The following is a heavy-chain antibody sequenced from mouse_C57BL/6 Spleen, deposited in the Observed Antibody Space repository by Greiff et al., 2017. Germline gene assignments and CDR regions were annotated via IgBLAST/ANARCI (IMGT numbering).Heavy chain of an antibody. V-gene: IGHV1-26*01. CDR2: INPNNGGT. CDR3: ARGAYGNSFGY. CDR1: GYTFTDYY. J-gene: IGHJ2*01. Sequence: VQLQQSGPELVKPGASVKISCKASGYTFTDYYMNWVKQSHGKSLEWIGDINPNNGGTSYNQKFKGKATLTVDKSSSTAYMELRSLTSEDSAVYYCARGAYGNSFGYWGQGTTLTVSS. D-gene: IGHD2-1*01.